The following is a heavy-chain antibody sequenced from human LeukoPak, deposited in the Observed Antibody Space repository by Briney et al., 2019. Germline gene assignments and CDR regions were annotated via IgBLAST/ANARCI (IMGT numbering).Heavy chain of an antibody. CDR1: GGSFSGYY. Sequence: SETLSLTCAVYGGSFSGYYWSWIRQPPGKGLEWIGEINHSGSTNYNPSLKSRVTISVDTSKNQFSLKLSSVTAADTAVYYCASAYCGGDCTAYWYFDLWGRGTLVTVSS. V-gene: IGHV4-34*01. D-gene: IGHD2-21*02. J-gene: IGHJ2*01. CDR2: INHSGST. CDR3: ASAYCGGDCTAYWYFDL.